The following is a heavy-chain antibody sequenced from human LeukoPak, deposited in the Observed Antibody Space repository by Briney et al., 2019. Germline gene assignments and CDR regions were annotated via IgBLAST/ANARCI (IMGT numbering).Heavy chain of an antibody. CDR2: IKEDGSEK. CDR1: GFSLSSYW. J-gene: IGHJ4*02. V-gene: IGHV3-7*03. Sequence: PGGSLRLSCAASGFSLSSYWMSWVRQAPGKGLEWVANIKEDGSEKYYVDSVKGRLTISRDNAENSLYLQMNSLRVEDTAVYYCARGGSWTGSFTDFDYWGQGTLVTVSS. D-gene: IGHD3/OR15-3a*01. CDR3: ARGGSWTGSFTDFDY.